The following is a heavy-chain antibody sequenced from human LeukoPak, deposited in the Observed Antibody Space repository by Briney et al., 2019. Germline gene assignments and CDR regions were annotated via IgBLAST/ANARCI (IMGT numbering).Heavy chain of an antibody. V-gene: IGHV3-21*01. J-gene: IGHJ4*02. D-gene: IGHD4-11*01. Sequence: KTGGSLRLSCAASGFTFSSYSMNWVRQAPGKGREWVSYISSSSSYIYYADSVKGRFTISRDNAKNSLYLQMNSLRAEDTAVYYCAREPAYSKVYWGQGTLVTVSS. CDR3: AREPAYSKVY. CDR2: ISSSSSYI. CDR1: GFTFSSYS.